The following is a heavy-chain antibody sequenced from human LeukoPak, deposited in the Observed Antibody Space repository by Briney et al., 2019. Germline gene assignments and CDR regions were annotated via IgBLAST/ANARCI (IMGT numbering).Heavy chain of an antibody. V-gene: IGHV3-48*02. Sequence: GGSLRLSCAASGFTFSSYSMNWVRQAPGKGLERVSYISSSSSTIYYADSVKGRFTISRDNAKNSLYLQMNSLRDEDTAVYYCASDSVAVAGTIDYWGQGTLVTVSS. J-gene: IGHJ4*02. CDR3: ASDSVAVAGTIDY. CDR2: ISSSSSTI. D-gene: IGHD6-19*01. CDR1: GFTFSSYS.